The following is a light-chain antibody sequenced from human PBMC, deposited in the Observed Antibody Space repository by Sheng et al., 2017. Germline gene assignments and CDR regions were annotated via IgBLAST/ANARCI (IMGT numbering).Light chain of an antibody. J-gene: IGKJ5*01. CDR3: QQYYSVPPVT. V-gene: IGKV4-1*01. CDR1: QSVLYSSKNKYF. Sequence: DIVMTQSPDSLAVSLGERATINCKSSQSVLYSSKNKYFVAWYQQKPGQPPRLLIYWASTRESGVPDRFSGSGSGTNFTLTISSLQAEDVAVYYCQQYYSVPPVTFGQGTRLEIK. CDR2: WAS.